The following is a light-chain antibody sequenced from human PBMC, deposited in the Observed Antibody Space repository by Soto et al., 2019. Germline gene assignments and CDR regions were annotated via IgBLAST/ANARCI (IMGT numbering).Light chain of an antibody. CDR3: SSYTSSATLRV. V-gene: IGLV2-14*01. CDR1: SSDVGGYKY. Sequence: QSALTQPASVSGSPGQSITISCTGTSSDVGGYKYVSWYQQHPGKAPKLMIYEVSNRPSGVSNRFSGSKSGNTASLTISGLQDEDEADYYCSSYTSSATLRVFGGGTKLTVL. J-gene: IGLJ3*02. CDR2: EVS.